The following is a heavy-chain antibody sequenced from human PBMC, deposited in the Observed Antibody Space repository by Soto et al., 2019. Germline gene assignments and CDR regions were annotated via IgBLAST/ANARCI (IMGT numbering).Heavy chain of an antibody. D-gene: IGHD3-10*01. CDR2: IFYSGST. CDR1: GGSISSGGYS. J-gene: IGHJ4*02. V-gene: IGHV4-30-2*01. CDR3: ARVKASGVNFDY. Sequence: PSETLSLTCAVSGGSISSGGYSWSWIRQPPGKGLEWIGYIFYSGSTYYNPSLKSRVTISVDRSKNQFSLKLSSVTAADTAVYYCARVKASGVNFDYWGQGTLVTVSS.